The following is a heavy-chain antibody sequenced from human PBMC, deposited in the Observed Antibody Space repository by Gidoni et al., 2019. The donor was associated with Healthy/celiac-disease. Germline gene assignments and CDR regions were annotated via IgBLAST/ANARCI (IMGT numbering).Heavy chain of an antibody. CDR3: ARDSSPGGDNWFDP. CDR1: GFTFSSYS. D-gene: IGHD1-26*01. CDR2: ISSSSSYI. Sequence: EVQLVESGGGLVKPGGSLRLSCAASGFTFSSYSMNWVRQAPGKGLEWVSSISSSSSYIYYADAVKGRFTISRDNAKNSLYLQMNSLRAEDTAVYYCARDSSPGGDNWFDPWGQGTLVTVSS. J-gene: IGHJ5*02. V-gene: IGHV3-21*01.